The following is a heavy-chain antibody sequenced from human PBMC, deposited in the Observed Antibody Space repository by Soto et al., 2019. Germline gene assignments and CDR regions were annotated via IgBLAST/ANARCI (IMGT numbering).Heavy chain of an antibody. J-gene: IGHJ4*02. Sequence: ASVTLSCTASGYTFNSYYIHWVRQAPGQGLEWMGIINPTGGSTNYAQKFQGRVTMTTDTSTSAVNMELSSLRSEDTAVYFCARGPYHSDSSGYYFLSAYWGQGTLVTVSS. CDR2: INPTGGST. CDR3: ARGPYHSDSSGYYFLSAY. CDR1: GYTFNSYY. D-gene: IGHD3-22*01. V-gene: IGHV1-46*02.